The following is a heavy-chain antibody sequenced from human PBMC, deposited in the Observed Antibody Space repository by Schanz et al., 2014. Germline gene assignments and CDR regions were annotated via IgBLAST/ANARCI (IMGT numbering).Heavy chain of an antibody. V-gene: IGHV3-48*02. CDR1: GFTFNSYS. Sequence: EVHLVESGGGLVQRGGSLIVSCEGSGFTFNSYSMNWVRQAPGKGLEWISYISSTSSSKDYADSVKGRFSISRDNAKNSLYLQMNSLRDEDTAVYYCARSYSSGWYPYYYGMDVWGQGTTVTVSS. J-gene: IGHJ6*02. CDR2: ISSTSSSK. CDR3: ARSYSSGWYPYYYGMDV. D-gene: IGHD6-19*01.